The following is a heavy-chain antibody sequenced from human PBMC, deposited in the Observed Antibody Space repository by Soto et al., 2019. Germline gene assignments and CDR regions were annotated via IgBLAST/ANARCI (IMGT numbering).Heavy chain of an antibody. CDR1: GFTFSSYA. CDR3: AKVVSVTGAPGYFDY. Sequence: GGSLRLSCAASGFTFSSYAMSWVRQAPGKGLEWVSAISGSGGSTYYADSVKGRFTISRDNSKNTLYLQMNSLRAEDTAVYYCAKVVSVTGAPGYFDYWGQGTLVTVSS. V-gene: IGHV3-23*01. D-gene: IGHD1-20*01. CDR2: ISGSGGST. J-gene: IGHJ4*02.